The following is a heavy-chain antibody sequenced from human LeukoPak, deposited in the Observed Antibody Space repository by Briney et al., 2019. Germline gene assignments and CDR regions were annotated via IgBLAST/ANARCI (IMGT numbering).Heavy chain of an antibody. CDR1: GFTFSSYA. CDR2: ISYDGSNK. CDR3: ARDSRITMVRGVTSWGMDV. Sequence: RSGGSLRLSCAASGFTFSSYAMHWVRQAPGKGLEWVAVISYDGSNKYYADSVKGRFTISRDNSKNTPYLQMNSLRAEDTAVYYCARDSRITMVRGVTSWGMDVWGQGTTVTVSS. J-gene: IGHJ6*02. V-gene: IGHV3-30-3*01. D-gene: IGHD3-10*01.